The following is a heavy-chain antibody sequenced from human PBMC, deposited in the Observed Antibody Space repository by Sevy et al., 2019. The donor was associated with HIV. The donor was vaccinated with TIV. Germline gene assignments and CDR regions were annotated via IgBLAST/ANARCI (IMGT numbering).Heavy chain of an antibody. CDR2: IKRDGSEK. CDR3: ARDCNSASCLWGLDV. CDR1: GFTFSNYW. V-gene: IGHV3-7*03. J-gene: IGHJ6*02. Sequence: GGSLRLSCAASGFTFSNYWMTWVRQAPGKGLEWVANIKRDGSEKYYVASVKGRFTISRDNPKNSLYMQMNSLRAEDTAVYYCARDCNSASCLWGLDVWGQGTTVTVSS. D-gene: IGHD2-2*01.